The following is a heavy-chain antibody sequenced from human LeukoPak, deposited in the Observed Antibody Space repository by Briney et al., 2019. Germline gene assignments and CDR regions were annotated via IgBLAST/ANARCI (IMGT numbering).Heavy chain of an antibody. CDR1: GFTFSSYG. Sequence: GGTLRLSCAASGFTFSSYGMSWVRQAPGKGLEWVSAISGSGGSTYYADSVKGRFTISRDNSKNTLYLQMNSLRAEDTAVYYCAKVGGYGDYFDYWGQGTLVTVSS. D-gene: IGHD4-17*01. CDR2: ISGSGGST. V-gene: IGHV3-23*01. J-gene: IGHJ4*02. CDR3: AKVGGYGDYFDY.